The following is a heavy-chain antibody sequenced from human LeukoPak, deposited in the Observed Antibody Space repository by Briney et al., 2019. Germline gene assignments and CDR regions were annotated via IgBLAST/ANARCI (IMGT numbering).Heavy chain of an antibody. CDR3: ARDRLRWQLDY. J-gene: IGHJ4*02. Sequence: SETLSLTCAVYGGSFSGYYWSWIRQPPGKGLEWIGEINHSGSTNYNPSLKSRVTILVDTSKNQFSLKLSSVTAADTAVYYCARDRLRWQLDYWGQGTLVTVSS. CDR1: GGSFSGYY. D-gene: IGHD4-23*01. CDR2: INHSGST. V-gene: IGHV4-34*01.